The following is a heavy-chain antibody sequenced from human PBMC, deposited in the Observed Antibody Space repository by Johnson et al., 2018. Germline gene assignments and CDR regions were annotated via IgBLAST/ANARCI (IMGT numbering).Heavy chain of an antibody. Sequence: QVQLQESGGGLVQPGKSLRLSCAASGFTFSSYDMHWVRQAPGKGLEWVEVISYDGSNKYYADSVKGRFTISRDNSEKTLYLQMNSLRAEDTAVYYCATEPCGGDCYLEYLHHWGQGTLVTVSS. CDR3: ATEPCGGDCYLEYLHH. V-gene: IGHV3-30*03. CDR2: ISYDGSNK. CDR1: GFTFSSYD. J-gene: IGHJ1*01. D-gene: IGHD2-21*02.